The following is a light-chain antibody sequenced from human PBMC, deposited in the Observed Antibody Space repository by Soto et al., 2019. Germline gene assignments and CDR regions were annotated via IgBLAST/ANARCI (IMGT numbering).Light chain of an antibody. CDR1: QSVSSSY. CDR2: GAS. CDR3: HQYKSSRLT. J-gene: IGKJ4*01. Sequence: EIVLTQSPGTMSLSPGERATLSCRASQSVSSSYLAWYQQKPGQAPRLLIYGASSRATGIPDRFSGSGSGTDFTLTISRLEPENFALYYCHQYKSSRLTFGGETKVEIQ. V-gene: IGKV3-20*01.